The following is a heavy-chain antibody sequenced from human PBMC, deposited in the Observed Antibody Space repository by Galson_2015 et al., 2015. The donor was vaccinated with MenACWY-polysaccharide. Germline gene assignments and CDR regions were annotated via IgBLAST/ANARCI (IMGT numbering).Heavy chain of an antibody. Sequence: EWIASIFHSGTTYYNPSLKNRVTISVDTSKNQFSLKLSSVTAADTAVYYCARVEKYSGSFYILYWGQGTLVTVSS. CDR2: IFHSGTT. J-gene: IGHJ4*02. D-gene: IGHD1-26*01. CDR3: ARVEKYSGSFYILY. V-gene: IGHV4-38-2*02.